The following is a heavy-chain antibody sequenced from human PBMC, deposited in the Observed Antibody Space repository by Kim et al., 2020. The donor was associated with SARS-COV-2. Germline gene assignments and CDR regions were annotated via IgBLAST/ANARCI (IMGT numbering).Heavy chain of an antibody. CDR3: ARDGGFTNHDWYFDL. J-gene: IGHJ2*01. D-gene: IGHD3-16*01. Sequence: GGSLRLSCAASGFNFRNYFMNWVRQAPGKGPVWISRITDTRITQSYADSVKGRFTTSRDNTKNTLDLEMTSLRAEDTAIYYCARDGGFTNHDWYFDLWGRGTLVTVSS. CDR1: GFNFRNYF. CDR2: ITDTRITQ. V-gene: IGHV3-74*01.